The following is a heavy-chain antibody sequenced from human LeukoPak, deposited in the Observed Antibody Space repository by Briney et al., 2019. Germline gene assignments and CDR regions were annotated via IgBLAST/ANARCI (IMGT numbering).Heavy chain of an antibody. D-gene: IGHD6-13*01. CDR1: GGSISSSSYY. Sequence: SETLSLTCTVAGGSISSSSYYWGWIRQPPGKGLEWIGSIYYSGSTYYNPSLKSRVTISVDTSKNQFSLKLSSVTAADTAVYYCARRTSSWDAFDIWGQGTMVTVSS. V-gene: IGHV4-39*01. CDR3: ARRTSSWDAFDI. CDR2: IYYSGST. J-gene: IGHJ3*02.